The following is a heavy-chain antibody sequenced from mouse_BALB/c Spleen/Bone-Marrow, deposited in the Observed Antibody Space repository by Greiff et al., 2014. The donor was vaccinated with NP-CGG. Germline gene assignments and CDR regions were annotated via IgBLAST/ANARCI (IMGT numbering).Heavy chain of an antibody. CDR3: ARKALYYAMDY. J-gene: IGHJ4*01. CDR2: ISYSGST. CDR1: GYSSTSDYA. V-gene: IGHV3-2*02. Sequence: VQLQQSGPGLVKPSQSLSLTCTVTGYSSTSDYAWNWIRQFPGNKLEWMGYISYSGSTSYNPSLKSRISITRDTSKNQFFLQLNSVTTEDTATYYCARKALYYAMDYWGQGTSVTVSS.